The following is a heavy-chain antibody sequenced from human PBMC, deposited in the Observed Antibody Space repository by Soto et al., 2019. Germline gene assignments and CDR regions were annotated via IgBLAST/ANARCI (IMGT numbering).Heavy chain of an antibody. V-gene: IGHV3-53*01. CDR2: LYDVFGS. Sequence: DVQLVESGGGLIQPGESLRLSCVAFGRTVSGTKYVAWVRQAPGKGLEWVSALYDVFGSFYADSVKGRFTTSSDRSRSTVYLQMNDLRPDDTAVYYCASWREREHAFDVWGQGTAVIVSP. CDR3: ASWREREHAFDV. D-gene: IGHD1-1*01. J-gene: IGHJ3*01. CDR1: GRTVSGTKY.